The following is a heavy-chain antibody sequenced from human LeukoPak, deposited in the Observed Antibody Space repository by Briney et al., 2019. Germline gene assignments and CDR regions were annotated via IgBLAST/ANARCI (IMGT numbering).Heavy chain of an antibody. J-gene: IGHJ4*02. CDR1: RGSISSYY. CDR2: FNYSGST. Sequence: PSETLSLTCTDSRGSISSYYSSWIPQPPGEGLERSGYFNYSGSTNYNPSLKSGVTMSVDTSKNQFSLKLSSVTAADTAVYYCARVDCSGGSCYSGYWGQGTLVTVSS. CDR3: ARVDCSGGSCYSGY. V-gene: IGHV4-59*08. D-gene: IGHD2-15*01.